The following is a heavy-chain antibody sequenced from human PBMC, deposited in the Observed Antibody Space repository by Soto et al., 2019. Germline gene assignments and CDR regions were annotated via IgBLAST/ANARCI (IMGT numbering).Heavy chain of an antibody. J-gene: IGHJ4*02. V-gene: IGHV3-9*01. D-gene: IGHD4-17*01. CDR3: TKDINAVTMSSFGLDW. CDR1: GFNFDDYA. Sequence: DVQLVESGGGLVQPGGSLRLSCAASGFNFDDYAMHWVRQAPGKGLEWVSGINWNSGRIGYSDSVRDRFTISRDNAKKSLYLQMNSLRSEDTALYYCTKDINAVTMSSFGLDWWGQGTLVTVSS. CDR2: INWNSGRI.